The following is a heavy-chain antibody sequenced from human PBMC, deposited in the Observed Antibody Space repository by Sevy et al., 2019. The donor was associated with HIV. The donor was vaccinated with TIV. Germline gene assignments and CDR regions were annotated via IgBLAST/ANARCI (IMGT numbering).Heavy chain of an antibody. V-gene: IGHV4-61*01. D-gene: IGHD6-13*01. CDR1: GAPVSYGNYY. CDR2: ISYIGST. CDR3: VRDRIAAAGGYFDY. J-gene: IGHJ4*02. Sequence: SETLSLTCTVSGAPVSYGNYYWTWIRQPPGKGLEWIGYISYIGSTNYNPSLKSRVTISIDTAKNQLSLRLNSVTATDTAVYYCVRDRIAAAGGYFDYWGQGALVTVSS.